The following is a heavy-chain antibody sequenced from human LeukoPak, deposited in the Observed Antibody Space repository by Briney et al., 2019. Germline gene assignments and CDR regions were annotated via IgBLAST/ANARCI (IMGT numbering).Heavy chain of an antibody. CDR1: GFTFSSYS. V-gene: IGHV3-21*01. Sequence: GGSLRLSCAASGFTFSSYSMNWVRQAPGKGLEWVSSISSSSSYIYYADSVKGRFTISRDNAKNSLYLQMNSLRAEDTAVYYCAKRLGITMIVVVIPGGIDYWGQGTLVTVSS. CDR2: ISSSSSYI. CDR3: AKRLGITMIVVVIPGGIDY. J-gene: IGHJ4*02. D-gene: IGHD3-22*01.